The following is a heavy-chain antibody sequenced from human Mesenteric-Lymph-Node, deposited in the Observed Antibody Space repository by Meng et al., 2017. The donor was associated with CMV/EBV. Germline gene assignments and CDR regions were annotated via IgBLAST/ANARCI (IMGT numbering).Heavy chain of an antibody. CDR2: IYYSGGT. J-gene: IGHJ5*02. CDR3: ARVVHNWFDP. V-gene: IGHV4-30-4*01. CDR1: GGSVSSDNYF. Sequence: YTVSGGSVSSDNYFGRWIRQPPGKGLGWIAYIYYSGGTYYNPSLKSRLTLSVAMSKNQFSLKLSSVTAADTAVYYCARVVHNWFDPWGQGTLVTVSS.